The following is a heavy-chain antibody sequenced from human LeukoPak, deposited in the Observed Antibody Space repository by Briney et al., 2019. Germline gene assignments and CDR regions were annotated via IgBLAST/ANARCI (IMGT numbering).Heavy chain of an antibody. CDR1: GFTFSNFA. CDR2: IVGSSST. J-gene: IGHJ4*02. D-gene: IGHD6-13*01. V-gene: IGHV3-21*01. Sequence: GGSLRLSCAASGFTFSNFAMTWVRQAPGQGLEWVSSIVGSSSTYYADSLKGRFTISRDNAKNSLYLQMNSLRAENTAVYYCARIGAGSSRDYWGQGTLVTVSS. CDR3: ARIGAGSSRDY.